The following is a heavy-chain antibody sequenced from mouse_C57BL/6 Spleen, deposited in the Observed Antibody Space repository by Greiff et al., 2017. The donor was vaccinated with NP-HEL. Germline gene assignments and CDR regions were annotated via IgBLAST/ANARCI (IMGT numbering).Heavy chain of an antibody. CDR3: ARGDFLEDALFAY. J-gene: IGHJ3*01. D-gene: IGHD3-3*01. V-gene: IGHV1-53*01. CDR1: GYTFTSYW. CDR2: INPSNGGT. Sequence: VQLQQPGTELVKPGASVKLSCKASGYTFTSYWMHWVKQRPGQGLEWIGNINPSNGGTNYNEKFKSKATLTVDKSSSTAYMQLSSLTSEDSAVYYCARGDFLEDALFAYWGQGTLVTVSA.